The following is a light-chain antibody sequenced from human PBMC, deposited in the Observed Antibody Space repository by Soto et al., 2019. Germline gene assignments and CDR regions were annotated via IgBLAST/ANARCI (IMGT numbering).Light chain of an antibody. J-gene: IGKJ1*01. CDR1: QDIKNY. CDR3: LQDYNYPRT. Sequence: DIPMTQCPSSLSSSVGDIVTITCQASQDIKNYLNWYQQKSGKAPKLLIYDASDLETGVPSRFSGSGSGTDFTLTISSLQPEDFATYYCLQDYNYPRTFGQGTKVDI. V-gene: IGKV1-33*01. CDR2: DAS.